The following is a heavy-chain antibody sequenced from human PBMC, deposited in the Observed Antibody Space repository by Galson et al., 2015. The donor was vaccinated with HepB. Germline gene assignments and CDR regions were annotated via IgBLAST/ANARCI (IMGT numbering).Heavy chain of an antibody. J-gene: IGHJ6*02. CDR3: TRDRYCTSTTCSGYYYGMDV. V-gene: IGHV3-48*02. CDR2: ISRSSSNR. CDR1: GFTFSTYS. D-gene: IGHD2-2*01. Sequence: SLRLSCAASGFTFSTYSMNWVRQAPGKGLEWISYISRSSSNRYYADSVNGRFTISRDDAKNSLYLQMNSLRDEDTAVCYCTRDRYCTSTTCSGYYYGMDVWGQGTTVTVSS.